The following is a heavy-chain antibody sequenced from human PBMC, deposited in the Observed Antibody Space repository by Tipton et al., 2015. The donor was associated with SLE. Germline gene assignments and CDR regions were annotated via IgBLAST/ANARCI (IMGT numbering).Heavy chain of an antibody. CDR1: GGSFSGYY. CDR3: ARETLTGTAQDYMDV. D-gene: IGHD1-20*01. Sequence: TLSLTCAVYGGSFSGYYGSWIRQPRGKGLEWIGEINHSGSTNYNSSLKSRVTISVDTSKNQFSLKLSSVTAADTAMYYCARETLTGTAQDYMDVWGKGTTVTVSS. V-gene: IGHV4-34*01. J-gene: IGHJ6*03. CDR2: INHSGST.